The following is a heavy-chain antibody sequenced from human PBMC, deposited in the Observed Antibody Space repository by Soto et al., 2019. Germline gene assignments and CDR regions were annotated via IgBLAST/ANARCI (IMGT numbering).Heavy chain of an antibody. Sequence: QVQLQESGPGLVKPSQTLSLTCYVSGGSITRGGYSWTWIRHQPGKALQWIGYIFDSGSAYYNPSLNSRLTISVDTGKNLFSVELSSVTAADTAVYYCARGSGYYRNFDSWGQGTLVSVSS. J-gene: IGHJ4*02. D-gene: IGHD3-3*01. CDR3: ARGSGYYRNFDS. CDR1: GGSITRGGYS. V-gene: IGHV4-31*02. CDR2: IFDSGSA.